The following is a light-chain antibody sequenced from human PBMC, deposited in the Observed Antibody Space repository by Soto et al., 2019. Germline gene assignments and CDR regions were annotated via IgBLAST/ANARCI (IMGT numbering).Light chain of an antibody. V-gene: IGLV1-51*01. Sequence: QSVLTQPPSVSAAPGQKVTISCSGSSSNIGNNYVSWYQQPPGTAPKLLIYGNNKRPSGIPDRFSGSKSGTSATLGITGLQTGDEADYYCGTWDSSLSAGGVFGTGTKVTVL. CDR3: GTWDSSLSAGGV. J-gene: IGLJ1*01. CDR2: GNN. CDR1: SSNIGNNY.